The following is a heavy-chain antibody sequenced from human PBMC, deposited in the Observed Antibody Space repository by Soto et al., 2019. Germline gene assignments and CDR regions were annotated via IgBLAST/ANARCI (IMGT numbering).Heavy chain of an antibody. V-gene: IGHV1-18*01. J-gene: IGHJ6*02. D-gene: IGHD3-10*01. Sequence: QVQLVQSGAEVKKPGASVKVSCKASGYTFTSYGISWVRQAPGQGLEWMGWMSAYNGNTNYAQKLQGRVTMTKDTSTSTGYMERRSMRSDDTAVYYCASNYLYYYGSGNTNYYGMDVWGQGTTVTVSS. CDR2: MSAYNGNT. CDR1: GYTFTSYG. CDR3: ASNYLYYYGSGNTNYYGMDV.